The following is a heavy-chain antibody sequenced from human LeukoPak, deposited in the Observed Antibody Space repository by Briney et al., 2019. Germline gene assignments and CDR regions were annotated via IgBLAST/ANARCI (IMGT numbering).Heavy chain of an antibody. J-gene: IGHJ3*02. CDR2: IYHSGST. CDR3: ARWRLVVVPAAIGDAFDI. Sequence: PSQTLSLTCTVSGGSISSGGYYWSWIRQPPGKGLEWIGYIYHSGSTYYNPSLKSRVTISVDRSKNQFTLKLSSVTAADTAVYYCARWRLVVVPAAIGDAFDIWGQGTMVTVSS. V-gene: IGHV4-30-2*01. D-gene: IGHD2-2*02. CDR1: GGSISSGGYY.